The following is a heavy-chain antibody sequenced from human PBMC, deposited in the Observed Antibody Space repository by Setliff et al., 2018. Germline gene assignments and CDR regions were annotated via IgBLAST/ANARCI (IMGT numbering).Heavy chain of an antibody. CDR3: AKMAGYCSSTSCSYYYYYMDV. V-gene: IGHV3-33*06. D-gene: IGHD2-2*01. Sequence: GGSLRFSCAASGFTFSSYWMSWVRQAPGKGLEWVAVIWYDGSNKYYADSVKGRFTISRDNSKNTLYLQMNSLRAEDTAVYYCAKMAGYCSSTSCSYYYYYMDVWGKGTTVTVSS. CDR1: GFTFSSYW. CDR2: IWYDGSNK. J-gene: IGHJ6*03.